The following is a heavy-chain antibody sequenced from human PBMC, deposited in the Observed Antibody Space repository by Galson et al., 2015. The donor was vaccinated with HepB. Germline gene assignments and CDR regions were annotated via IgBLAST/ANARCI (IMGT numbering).Heavy chain of an antibody. D-gene: IGHD5-24*01. CDR1: GGSISSSSYY. CDR2: IYYSGST. CDR3: ARDRLIRSADGYNSHGAFDV. J-gene: IGHJ3*01. Sequence: TLSLTCTVSGGSISSSSYYWGWIRQPPGKGLEWIGSIYYSGSTYYNPSLKSRVTISVDTSKNQFSLKLSSVTAADTAVYYCARDRLIRSADGYNSHGAFDVWGQGTMVTVSS. V-gene: IGHV4-39*02.